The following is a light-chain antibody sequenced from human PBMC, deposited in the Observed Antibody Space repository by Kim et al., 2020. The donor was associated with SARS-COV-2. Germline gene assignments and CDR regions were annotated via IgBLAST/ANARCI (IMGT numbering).Light chain of an antibody. CDR1: SGSIASNY. CDR3: QSYDSSNWV. V-gene: IGLV6-57*01. Sequence: GKTVIISCTRSSGSIASNYGQWYQQRPGSSPTTVIDEDNLRSSGVPHRFSGSIDSSSNSASLTISGRKTEDEADYYCQSYDSSNWVFGGGTQLTVL. CDR2: EDN. J-gene: IGLJ3*02.